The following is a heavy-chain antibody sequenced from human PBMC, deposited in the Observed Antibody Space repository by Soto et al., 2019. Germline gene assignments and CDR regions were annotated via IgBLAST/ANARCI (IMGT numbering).Heavy chain of an antibody. CDR2: ISSSSSTI. J-gene: IGHJ4*02. Sequence: GGSLRLSCAASGFTFSSYSMNWVRQAPGKGLEWVSYISSSSSTIYYADSVKGRFTISRDNAKNSLYLQMNSLRDEDTAVYYCARETGLNYYDSSGYVRVSRTQDYWGQGTLVTVSS. CDR1: GFTFSSYS. V-gene: IGHV3-48*02. CDR3: ARETGLNYYDSSGYVRVSRTQDY. D-gene: IGHD3-22*01.